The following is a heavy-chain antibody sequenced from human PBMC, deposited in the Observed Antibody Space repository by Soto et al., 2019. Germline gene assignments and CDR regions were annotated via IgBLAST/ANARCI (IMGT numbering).Heavy chain of an antibody. Sequence: QVHLVQSAAEVKKPGASVKVSCKTSGYSFTNYGISWVRQAPGQGLQWMGWISVYYGYSNYAQKFQDRVTLTTDTSRSTAYMELSNLRSDDTAVYYCATNSSTWSDFWGQGILVTVSS. CDR2: ISVYYGYS. V-gene: IGHV1-18*01. CDR3: ATNSSTWSDF. J-gene: IGHJ4*02. CDR1: GYSFTNYG. D-gene: IGHD6-13*01.